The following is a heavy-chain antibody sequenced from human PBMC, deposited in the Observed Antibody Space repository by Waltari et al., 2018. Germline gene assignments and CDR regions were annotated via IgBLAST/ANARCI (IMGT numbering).Heavy chain of an antibody. D-gene: IGHD5-18*01. CDR3: AKANLIQDYFYYFGMDV. V-gene: IGHV3-30*18. CDR2: ISYDGTNK. J-gene: IGHJ6*02. CDR1: GFILPHYS. Sequence: QEQLVESGGGVVQPGRSLRLSCEASGFILPHYSLPWVRQAPGKGLEWLGVISYDGTNKLYAASVKGRFTISRDNSKHILYLHMDSLRTEDTAVYHCAKANLIQDYFYYFGMDVWGQGTTVTVSS.